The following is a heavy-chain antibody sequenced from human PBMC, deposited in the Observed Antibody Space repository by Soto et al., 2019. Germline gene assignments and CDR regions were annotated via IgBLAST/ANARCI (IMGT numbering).Heavy chain of an antibody. CDR2: IYDSGST. D-gene: IGHD1-1*01. Sequence: QVQLQESCPGLVKPSQTLSLTCTIAGGSISSGDYYWSWIRQPPGKGLEWIGHIYDSGSTYNNPSLNSRVTISIDPSENQFSLNLRSVTAADTAVYYCARGLSGDKVDSWGQGTLVTVSS. CDR1: GGSISSGDYY. V-gene: IGHV4-30-4*01. J-gene: IGHJ4*02. CDR3: ARGLSGDKVDS.